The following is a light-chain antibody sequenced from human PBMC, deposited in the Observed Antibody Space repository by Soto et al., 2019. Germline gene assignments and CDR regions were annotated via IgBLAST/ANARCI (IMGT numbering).Light chain of an antibody. CDR3: PPWKRSLSVGV. J-gene: IGLJ2*01. CDR2: DND. CDR1: SSNIGNNY. V-gene: IGLV1-51*01. Sequence: QSVLTQPPSVSAAPGQKVTISCSGSSSNIGNNYVFWYQQLPGTAPKLLIYDNDKRPSGIPDRFSGSKSGTSATLGITGLQPGDEADYYCPPWKRSLSVGVFAEGTKLPVL.